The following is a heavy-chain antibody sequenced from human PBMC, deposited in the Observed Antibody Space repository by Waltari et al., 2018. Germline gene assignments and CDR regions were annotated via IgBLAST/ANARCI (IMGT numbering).Heavy chain of an antibody. D-gene: IGHD1-26*01. CDR1: GVSVASND. J-gene: IGHJ3*02. Sequence: EVRLVETGGGLIQPGGSLRLSCAAAGVSVASNDMKWVRQAPGKGLEWVSVIYSGDNTFYADSVKGRFTISRDNAKNTVYLQMTSLRADDTAVYYCAREPSNRSGPGRGAFDIWGQGTMVTVSS. CDR2: IYSGDNT. CDR3: AREPSNRSGPGRGAFDI. V-gene: IGHV3-53*02.